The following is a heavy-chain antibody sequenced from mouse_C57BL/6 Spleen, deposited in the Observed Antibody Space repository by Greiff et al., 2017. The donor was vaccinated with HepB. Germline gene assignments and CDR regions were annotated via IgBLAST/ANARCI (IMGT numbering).Heavy chain of an antibody. Sequence: QVQLQQSGPELVKPGASVKISCKASGYAFSSSWMNWVKQRPGKGLEWIGRIYPGDGDTNYNGKFKGKATLTADKSSSTAYMQLSSLTSEDSAVYFCARARSNFYFDYWGQGTTLTVSS. CDR1: GYAFSSSW. V-gene: IGHV1-82*01. D-gene: IGHD2-5*01. CDR2: IYPGDGDT. J-gene: IGHJ2*01. CDR3: ARARSNFYFDY.